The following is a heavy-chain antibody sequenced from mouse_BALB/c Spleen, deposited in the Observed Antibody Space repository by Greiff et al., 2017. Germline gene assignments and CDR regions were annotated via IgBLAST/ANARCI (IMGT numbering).Heavy chain of an antibody. J-gene: IGHJ3*01. CDR2: INPSNGRT. CDR1: GYTFTSYW. Sequence: QVQLQQPGAELVKPGASVKLSCKASGYTFTSYWMHWVKQRPGQGLEWIGEINPSNGRTNYNEKFKSKATLTVDKSSSTAYMQLSSLTSEDSAVYYCAKRGIYYGKYGGFAYWGQGTLVTVSA. V-gene: IGHV1S81*02. D-gene: IGHD2-1*01. CDR3: AKRGIYYGKYGGFAY.